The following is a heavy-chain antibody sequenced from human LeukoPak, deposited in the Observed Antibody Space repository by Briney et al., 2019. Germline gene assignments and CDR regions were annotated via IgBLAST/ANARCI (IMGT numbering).Heavy chain of an antibody. CDR2: IYYSGST. J-gene: IGHJ5*02. CDR1: GGSISSSSYY. CDR3: ARDRFRHYYYSSGYYHRWFDP. D-gene: IGHD3-22*01. Sequence: SETLSLTCTVSGGSISSSSYYWGWIRQPPGKGLEWIGSIYYSGSTYYNPSLKSRVTISVDTSKNQFSLKLSSVTAADTAVYYCARDRFRHYYYSSGYYHRWFDPWGQGNLVTVSS. V-gene: IGHV4-39*07.